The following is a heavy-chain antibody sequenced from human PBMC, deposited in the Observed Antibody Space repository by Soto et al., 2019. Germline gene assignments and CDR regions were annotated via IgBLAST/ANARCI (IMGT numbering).Heavy chain of an antibody. CDR3: ARGPYDILSGSRGYFDY. V-gene: IGHV4-34*01. J-gene: IGHJ4*01. D-gene: IGHD3-9*01. Sequence: SETLSLTCAVYGGSFSGYYWSWIRQPPGKGLEWIGEVSHSGSTKYNPSLERRVTISVDTSKNQFSLRLSSMTAADTAVYYCARGPYDILSGSRGYFDYWGHGILVTVSS. CDR1: GGSFSGYY. CDR2: VSHSGST.